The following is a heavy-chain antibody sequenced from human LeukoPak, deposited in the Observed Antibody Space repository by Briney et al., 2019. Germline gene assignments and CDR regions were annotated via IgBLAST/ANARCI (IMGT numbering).Heavy chain of an antibody. Sequence: GGSLRLSCAASGFTFSDYYMSWIRQAPGKGLEWVSYISSSGSTIYYADSVKGRFTISRDNSKNTLYLQMNSLRAEDTAIYYCAKDLIQQQLVYFDYWGQGTLVTVSS. CDR1: GFTFSDYY. J-gene: IGHJ4*02. D-gene: IGHD6-13*01. V-gene: IGHV3-11*01. CDR3: AKDLIQQQLVYFDY. CDR2: ISSSGSTI.